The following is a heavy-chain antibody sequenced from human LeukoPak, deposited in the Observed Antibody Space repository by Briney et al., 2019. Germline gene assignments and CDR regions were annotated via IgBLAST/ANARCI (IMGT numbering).Heavy chain of an antibody. CDR3: ARGNRLYTSSWSDLAFDI. V-gene: IGHV1-8*01. D-gene: IGHD6-13*01. CDR1: GYTFTSYD. J-gene: IGHJ3*02. CDR2: MNPISGYT. Sequence: GASVKVSCKASGYTFTSYDINWVRQATGQGLEWMGWMNPISGYTGFAQKFQGRVTMTGNTSISTAYMELSSLRSEDAAVYYCARGNRLYTSSWSDLAFDIWGQGTMVTVSS.